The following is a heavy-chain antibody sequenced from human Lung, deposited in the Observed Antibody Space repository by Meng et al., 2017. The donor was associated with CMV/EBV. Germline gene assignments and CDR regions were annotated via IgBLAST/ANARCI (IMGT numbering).Heavy chain of an antibody. Sequence: QVQVVQAWSELKKPGDSVKVSCQAAGYTFTSSSMNWVRHAPGQGLEWMGWININTGNPTYAQGFTGRFVFSLDTSVSTAYLQIDSLKADDTAVYYCARGNGWRFDYWGQGTLVTVSS. V-gene: IGHV7-4-1*01. CDR3: ARGNGWRFDY. CDR2: ININTGNP. CDR1: GYTFTSSS. D-gene: IGHD6-19*01. J-gene: IGHJ4*02.